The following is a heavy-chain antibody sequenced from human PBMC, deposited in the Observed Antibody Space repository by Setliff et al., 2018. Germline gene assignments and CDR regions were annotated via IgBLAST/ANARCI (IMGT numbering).Heavy chain of an antibody. Sequence: ETLSLTCTVSGGSVRSHYWSWIRHSPGKGLEWIGFIFYSGDTKSNPSLKSRVTMSVDTSKAQFSLKLSSVTAADSAVYYCARAISGWYSAHYYYMDVWGKGTTVTVSS. CDR3: ARAISGWYSAHYYYMDV. J-gene: IGHJ6*03. CDR2: IFYSGDT. CDR1: GGSVRSHY. D-gene: IGHD6-19*01. V-gene: IGHV4-59*08.